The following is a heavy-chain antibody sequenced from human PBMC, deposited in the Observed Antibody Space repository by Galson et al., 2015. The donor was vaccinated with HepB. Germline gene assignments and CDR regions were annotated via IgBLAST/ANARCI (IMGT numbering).Heavy chain of an antibody. CDR3: ATWELVGAPAYYYYGMDV. D-gene: IGHD1-26*01. Sequence: LTCTVSGGSISSSSYYWGWIRQPPGKGLEWIGSIYYSGSTYYNPSLKSRVTISVDTSKNQFSLKLSSVTAADTAVYYCATWELVGAPAYYYYGMDVWGQGTTVTVSS. J-gene: IGHJ6*02. V-gene: IGHV4-39*01. CDR1: GGSISSSSYY. CDR2: IYYSGST.